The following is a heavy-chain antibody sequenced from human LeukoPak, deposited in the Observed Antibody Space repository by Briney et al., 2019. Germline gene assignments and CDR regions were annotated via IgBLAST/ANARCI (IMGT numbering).Heavy chain of an antibody. CDR3: ARSSPLWLGELLNFDY. D-gene: IGHD3-10*01. CDR1: GGSISSYY. J-gene: IGHJ4*02. CDR2: IYYSGST. V-gene: IGHV4-59*12. Sequence: SETLSLTCTVSGGSISSYYWSWIRQPPGEGLEWIGYIYYSGSTNYNPPLKSRVTISVDTSKNQFSLKLSSVTAADTAVYYCARSSPLWLGELLNFDYWGQGTLVTVSS.